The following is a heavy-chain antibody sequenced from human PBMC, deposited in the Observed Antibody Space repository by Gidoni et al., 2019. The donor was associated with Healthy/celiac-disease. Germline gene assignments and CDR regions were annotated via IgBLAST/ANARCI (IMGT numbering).Heavy chain of an antibody. Sequence: EVQLVESGGGLVKPGGSLRLSCAASGFTFSSYSMNWVRQAPGKGLEWVSPISSSSSYIYYADSVKGRLTISRDNAKNSLYLQMNSLRAEDTAVYYCARASYCSSTSCYDYYYGMDVWGQGTTVTVSS. V-gene: IGHV3-21*01. CDR2: ISSSSSYI. J-gene: IGHJ6*02. CDR1: GFTFSSYS. D-gene: IGHD2-2*01. CDR3: ARASYCSSTSCYDYYYGMDV.